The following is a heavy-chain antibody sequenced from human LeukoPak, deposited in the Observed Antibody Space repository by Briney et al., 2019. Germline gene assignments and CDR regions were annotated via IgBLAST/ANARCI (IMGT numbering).Heavy chain of an antibody. V-gene: IGHV1-2*02. Sequence: ASVKVSCKASGYTFTGYYMHWVRQAPGQGLEWMGWINPKSGGTNYAQRFQGRVTMTGDTSISTAYMELSRLGSDDTAVYYCARDYGDSSGYLIDYWGQGTLVTVSS. CDR3: ARDYGDSSGYLIDY. CDR2: INPKSGGT. J-gene: IGHJ4*02. D-gene: IGHD3-22*01. CDR1: GYTFTGYY.